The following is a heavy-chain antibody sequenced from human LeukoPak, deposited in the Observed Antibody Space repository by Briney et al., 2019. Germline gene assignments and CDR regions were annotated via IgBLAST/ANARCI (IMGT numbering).Heavy chain of an antibody. J-gene: IGHJ5*02. CDR1: GYMFMSYG. CDR3: AREWWGYDVLTGDNWFDP. Sequence: GASVKVSCKASGYMFMSYGISWVRQAPGQGLEWMGWISAFNGNTNYAQKLQGRVTMTTDTSTSTAYIELRSLRSDDTASYYCAREWWGYDVLTGDNWFDPWGQGTLVTVSS. V-gene: IGHV1-18*01. D-gene: IGHD3-9*01. CDR2: ISAFNGNT.